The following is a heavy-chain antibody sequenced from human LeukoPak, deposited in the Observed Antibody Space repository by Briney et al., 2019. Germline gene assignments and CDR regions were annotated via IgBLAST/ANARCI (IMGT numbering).Heavy chain of an antibody. CDR2: IYTSGST. CDR3: ARRRVCSGGSCGAFDI. D-gene: IGHD2-15*01. Sequence: SETLSLTCTVSGGSISSCYWSWIRQPAGKGLEWIGRIYTSGSTNYNPSLKSRVTMSVDTSKNQFSLKLSSVTAADTAVYYCARRRVCSGGSCGAFDIWGQGTMVTVSS. CDR1: GGSISSCY. J-gene: IGHJ3*02. V-gene: IGHV4-4*07.